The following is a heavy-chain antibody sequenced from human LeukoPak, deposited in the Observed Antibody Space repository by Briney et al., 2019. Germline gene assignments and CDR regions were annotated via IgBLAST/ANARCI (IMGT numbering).Heavy chain of an antibody. Sequence: PSETLSLTCTVSGGSISSSSYYWGWIRQPPGKGLEWIGSIDYSGSTYYNPSLKSRVTISVDTSKNQFPLKLSSVTAADTAVYYCARHNSPYYYDSSGTNQFDYWGQGTLVTVSS. D-gene: IGHD3-22*01. V-gene: IGHV4-39*01. CDR1: GGSISSSSYY. CDR2: IDYSGST. CDR3: ARHNSPYYYDSSGTNQFDY. J-gene: IGHJ4*02.